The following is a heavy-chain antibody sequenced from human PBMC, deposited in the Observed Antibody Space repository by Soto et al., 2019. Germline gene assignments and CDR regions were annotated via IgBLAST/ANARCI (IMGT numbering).Heavy chain of an antibody. CDR3: ARESRPSRKLRTTYSFDH. CDR1: GGSVSSDNHY. J-gene: IGHJ4*02. D-gene: IGHD2-15*01. Sequence: QLQLQESGPGLVKPSETLSLTCTVSGGSVSSDNHYWTWIRQPPGKGLEWIGYAHYSGSTNYNPSLKSRVTISADTSKNQLSLRLTSVTAADSAIYFCARESRPSRKLRTTYSFDHWGPGTLVTVSS. CDR2: AHYSGST. V-gene: IGHV4-61*01.